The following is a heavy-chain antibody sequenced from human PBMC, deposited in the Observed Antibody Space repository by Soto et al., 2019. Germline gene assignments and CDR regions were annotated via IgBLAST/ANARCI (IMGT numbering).Heavy chain of an antibody. Sequence: QVLLVQSGAEVKKPGSSVKVSCEASGYTFSTYSISWLRQAPGQGLEWMGGIIPIFGMGKHAEKFQGRVTITADESTRTAYMELKSLGSKDRAVYNWARVREEYASRFNDDNYRAALDGWGQGPKAPAS. J-gene: IGHJ6*02. CDR1: GYTFSTYS. CDR2: IIPIFGMG. V-gene: IGHV1-69*01. CDR3: ARVREEYASRFNDDNYRAALDG. D-gene: IGHD1-1*01.